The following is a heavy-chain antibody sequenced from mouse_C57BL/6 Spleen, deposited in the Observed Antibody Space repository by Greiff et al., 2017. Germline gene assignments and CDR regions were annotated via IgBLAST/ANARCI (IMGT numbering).Heavy chain of an antibody. CDR2: ISSGGSYT. CDR1: GFTFSSYG. Sequence: EVMLVESGGDLVKPGGSLKLSCAASGFTFSSYGMSWVRQTPDKRLEWVATISSGGSYTYYPDSVKGRFTISGDNAKNTLYLQMSSLKSEDTAMYYCARGTGTNWYFDVWGTGTTVTVSS. CDR3: ARGTGTNWYFDV. V-gene: IGHV5-6*01. D-gene: IGHD4-1*01. J-gene: IGHJ1*03.